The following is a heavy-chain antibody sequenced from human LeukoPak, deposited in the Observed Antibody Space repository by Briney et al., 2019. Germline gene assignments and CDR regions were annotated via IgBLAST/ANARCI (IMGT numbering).Heavy chain of an antibody. CDR2: IWYDGSNK. D-gene: IGHD2-21*02. CDR1: GFTFSSYG. CDR3: ARDRGGDYYFDY. J-gene: IGHJ4*02. V-gene: IGHV3-33*01. Sequence: GGSLRLSYAASGFTFSSYGMHWVRQAPGKGLEWVAVIWYDGSNKYYADSVKGRFTISRDNSKNTLYLQMNSLRAEDTAVYYCARDRGGDYYFDYWGQGTLVTVSS.